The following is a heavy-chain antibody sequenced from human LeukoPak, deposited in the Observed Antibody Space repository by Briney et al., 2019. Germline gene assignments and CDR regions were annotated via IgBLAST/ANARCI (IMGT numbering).Heavy chain of an antibody. CDR3: ARGHIDYAFDC. CDR1: GFTFDDYG. V-gene: IGHV3-20*04. Sequence: GGSLRLSCAASGFTFDDYGMSWVRQAPGKGLEWVSGINWNGGSTGYADSVKGRFTISRDNAKKSLDLQMNSPRAEDTALYYCARGHIDYAFDCWGQGTLVTVSS. J-gene: IGHJ4*02. CDR2: INWNGGST. D-gene: IGHD4-17*01.